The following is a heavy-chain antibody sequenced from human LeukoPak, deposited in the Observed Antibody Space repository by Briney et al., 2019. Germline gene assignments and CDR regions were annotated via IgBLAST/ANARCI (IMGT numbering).Heavy chain of an antibody. CDR1: GFTFSNYW. J-gene: IGHJ4*02. CDR3: ARERASESYYKAPPFDL. CDR2: IKQDGSET. V-gene: IGHV3-7*01. Sequence: GGSLRLSCAASGFTFSNYWMSWVRQAPGKGMEWVGNIKQDGSETYYVDSVRGRYTISRDNGKNSLYLLMNSLRAEDTAVYYCARERASESYYKAPPFDLWGQGTLVTVSS. D-gene: IGHD3-10*01.